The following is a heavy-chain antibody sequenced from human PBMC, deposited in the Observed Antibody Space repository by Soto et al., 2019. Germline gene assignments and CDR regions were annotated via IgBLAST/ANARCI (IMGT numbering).Heavy chain of an antibody. J-gene: IGHJ4*02. Sequence: PGGSLRLSCAASGFTFSGYSMNWVRQAPGKGLEWVSKISGGGTTIYYADSVKGRFTVSRDNARNSLYLQMNSLRAEDTAMYYCARDPYYYASGFWGQGTLVTVSS. D-gene: IGHD3-10*01. CDR1: GFTFSGYS. V-gene: IGHV3-48*04. CDR3: ARDPYYYASGF. CDR2: ISGGGTTI.